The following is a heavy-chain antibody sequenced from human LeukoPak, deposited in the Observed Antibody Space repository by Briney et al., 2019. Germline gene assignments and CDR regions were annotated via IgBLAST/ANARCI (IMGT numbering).Heavy chain of an antibody. CDR2: ISSTSSYI. J-gene: IGHJ4*02. CDR3: ARDGRSTWYEDS. CDR1: GFSFSGYR. D-gene: IGHD6-13*01. V-gene: IGHV3-21*01. Sequence: GGSLRLSCAASGFSFSGYRMTWVRQAPGKGLEWVSSISSTSSYIYYADSVKGRFTISRDNAKNSLFLQMNNLRAEDAAVYFCARDGRSTWYEDSWGQGTLVTVSS.